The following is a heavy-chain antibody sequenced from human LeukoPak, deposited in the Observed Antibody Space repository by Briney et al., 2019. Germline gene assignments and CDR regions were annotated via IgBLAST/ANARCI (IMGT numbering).Heavy chain of an antibody. CDR2: ISGSGGST. V-gene: IGHV3-23*01. Sequence: XKGLXWVSAISGSGGSTYYADSVKGRFTISRDNSKNTLYLQMNSLRAEDTAVYYCAKGAAAAVPHVYWGQGTLVTVSS. D-gene: IGHD6-13*01. J-gene: IGHJ4*02. CDR3: AKGAAAAVPHVY.